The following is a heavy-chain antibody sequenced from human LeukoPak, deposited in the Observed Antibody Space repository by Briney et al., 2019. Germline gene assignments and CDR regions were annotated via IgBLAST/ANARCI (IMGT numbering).Heavy chain of an antibody. J-gene: IGHJ4*02. CDR2: LYPGGTT. Sequence: PGGSLRLSCVVSGFTVSSNYMTWVRQAPGKGLEWVSVLYPGGTTYFADPVKGRFTISRDNSKNTLYLQMNSLRPEDTALYYCARTVVAAKTYYFDYWGRGTLVTVSS. D-gene: IGHD2-15*01. V-gene: IGHV3-53*01. CDR1: GFTVSSNY. CDR3: ARTVVAAKTYYFDY.